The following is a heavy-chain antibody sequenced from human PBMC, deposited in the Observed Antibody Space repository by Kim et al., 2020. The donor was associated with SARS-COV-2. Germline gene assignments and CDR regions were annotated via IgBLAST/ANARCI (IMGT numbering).Heavy chain of an antibody. Sequence: GGSLRHSCAASGFTFSEYYMSWIRQAPGKGLEWVSYISSSSSYTNYADSVKGRFTISRDNAKNSLYLQMNSLRAEDTAVYYCAREDCSSTSCYASDYWGQGPLVTVSA. J-gene: IGHJ4*02. V-gene: IGHV3-11*06. CDR3: AREDCSSTSCYASDY. D-gene: IGHD2-2*01. CDR2: ISSSSSYT. CDR1: GFTFSEYY.